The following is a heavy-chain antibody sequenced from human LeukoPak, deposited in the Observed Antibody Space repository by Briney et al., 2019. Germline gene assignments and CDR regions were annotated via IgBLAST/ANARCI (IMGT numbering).Heavy chain of an antibody. CDR3: ARDAIAAAGTGQVYY. V-gene: IGHV4-39*02. J-gene: IGHJ4*02. CDR2: IYYSGST. CDR1: GGSISSSSYY. D-gene: IGHD6-13*01. Sequence: SETLSLTCTVSGGSISSSSYYWGWIRQPPGKGLEWIGSIYYSGSTYYNPSLKSRVTISVDTSKNQFSLKLSSVTAADTAVYYCARDAIAAAGTGQVYYWGQGTLVTVSS.